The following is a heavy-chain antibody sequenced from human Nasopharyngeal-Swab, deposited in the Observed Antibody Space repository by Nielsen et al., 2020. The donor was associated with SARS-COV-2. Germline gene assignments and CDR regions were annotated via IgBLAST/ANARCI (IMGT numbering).Heavy chain of an antibody. V-gene: IGHV3-23*01. CDR1: GFTFSSYA. CDR2: ISGSDYST. Sequence: GESLKISCAASGFTFSSYAISWVRQAPGKGLEWVSVISGSDYSTYYADSAKGRFSISRDNSKSTLYLQMNSLRAEDTAVYYCAKHAAYTNSWHHIDYWGQGTLVTVSS. D-gene: IGHD6-13*01. J-gene: IGHJ4*02. CDR3: AKHAAYTNSWHHIDY.